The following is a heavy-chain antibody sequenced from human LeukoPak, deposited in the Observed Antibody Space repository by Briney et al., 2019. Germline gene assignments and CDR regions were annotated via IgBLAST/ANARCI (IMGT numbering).Heavy chain of an antibody. CDR3: ARDEYCTNGVCYHDY. D-gene: IGHD2-8*01. J-gene: IGHJ4*02. Sequence: SETLSLTCTVSGGSISSYYWSWIRQPAGKGLEWIGRIYTSGSTNYNPSLKSRVTMSVDTSKNQFSLKLSSVPAADTAVYYRARDEYCTNGVCYHDYWGQGTLVTVSS. CDR1: GGSISSYY. V-gene: IGHV4-4*07. CDR2: IYTSGST.